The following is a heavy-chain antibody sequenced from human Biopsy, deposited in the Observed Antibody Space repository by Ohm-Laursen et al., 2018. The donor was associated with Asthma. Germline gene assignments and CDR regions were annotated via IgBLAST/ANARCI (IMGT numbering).Heavy chain of an antibody. J-gene: IGHJ4*02. Sequence: SETLSLTCPVSGVPIRSYYWTWIRQPPGKGLEWIGNIHYSGSTYSNPSLKSRVTISVDTSKKQISLRLSSVIAADTAVYYCAGFCSGGNCPDHWGQGTLVTVSS. CDR3: AGFCSGGNCPDH. CDR1: GVPIRSYY. CDR2: IHYSGST. D-gene: IGHD2-15*01. V-gene: IGHV4-59*01.